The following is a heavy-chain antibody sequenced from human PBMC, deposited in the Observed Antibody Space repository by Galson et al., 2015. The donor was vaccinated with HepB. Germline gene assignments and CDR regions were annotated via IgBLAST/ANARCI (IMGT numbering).Heavy chain of an antibody. CDR1: GFTFSNAW. CDR2: IKSKTDGGTT. CDR3: TTDLDYGGNFYYFDY. J-gene: IGHJ4*02. D-gene: IGHD4-23*01. V-gene: IGHV3-15*01. Sequence: SLRLSCAASGFTFSNAWMSWVRQAPGKGLEWVGRIKSKTDGGTTDYAAPVKGRLTISRDDSKNTLYLQMNSLKTEDTAVYYCTTDLDYGGNFYYFDYWGQGTLVPVSS.